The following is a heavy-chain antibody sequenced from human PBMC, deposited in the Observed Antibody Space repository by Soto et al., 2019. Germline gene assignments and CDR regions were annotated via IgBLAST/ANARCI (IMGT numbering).Heavy chain of an antibody. V-gene: IGHV4-30-4*01. D-gene: IGHD3-22*01. CDR3: ARDLDGLHDDTSGPFPRPG. CDR2: IHSSGSI. Sequence: SETLSLTCTVSGGSISSDDYYWSWIRQAPGRGLEWIGYIHSSGSIYYNPSLKSRATMSIDTAVNQFSLKVSSVTVADTAVYYCARDLDGLHDDTSGPFPRPGWGQGTLVTVSS. J-gene: IGHJ1*01. CDR1: GGSISSDDYY.